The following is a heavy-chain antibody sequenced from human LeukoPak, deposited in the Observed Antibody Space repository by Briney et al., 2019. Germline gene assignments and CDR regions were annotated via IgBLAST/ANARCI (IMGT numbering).Heavy chain of an antibody. CDR2: INHSGST. CDR1: GGSFSGYY. J-gene: IGHJ4*02. V-gene: IGHV4-34*01. CDR3: ARGKQWLRYFDY. Sequence: SETLSLTCAVYGGSFSGYYWSWIRQPPGKGLEWIGEINHSGSTNHNPSLKSRVTISVDTSKNQFSLKLSSVTAADTAVYYCARGKQWLRYFDYWGQGTLVTVSS. D-gene: IGHD6-19*01.